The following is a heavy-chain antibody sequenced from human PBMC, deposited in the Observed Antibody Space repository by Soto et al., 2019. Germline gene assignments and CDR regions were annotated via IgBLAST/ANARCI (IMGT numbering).Heavy chain of an antibody. CDR2: INPNSGGT. CDR1: GYTFTGYY. CDR3: ARDITYYYGPGSRAWYYGMDV. D-gene: IGHD3-10*01. V-gene: IGHV1-2*04. Sequence: ASVKVSCKASGYTFTGYYMHWVRQAPGQGLEWMGWINPNSGGTNYAQKFQGWVTMTRDTSISTAYMELSRLRSDDTAVYYCARDITYYYGPGSRAWYYGMDVWGQGTTVTVSS. J-gene: IGHJ6*02.